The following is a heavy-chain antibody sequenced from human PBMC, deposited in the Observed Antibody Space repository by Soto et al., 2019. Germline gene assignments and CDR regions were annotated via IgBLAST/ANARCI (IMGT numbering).Heavy chain of an antibody. D-gene: IGHD6-19*01. J-gene: IGHJ4*02. V-gene: IGHV3-30-3*01. Sequence: QVQLVESGGGVVQPGRSLRLSCAASGFTFSSYAMHWVRQAPGKGLEWVAVISYDGSNKYYADSVKGRFTISRDNSKNTLYLQMNSLRAEDTAVYYCARDLSGWYFYFDYWGQGTLVTVSS. CDR2: ISYDGSNK. CDR1: GFTFSSYA. CDR3: ARDLSGWYFYFDY.